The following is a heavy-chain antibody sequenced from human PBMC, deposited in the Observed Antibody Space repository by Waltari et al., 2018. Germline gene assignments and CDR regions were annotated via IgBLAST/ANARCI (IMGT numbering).Heavy chain of an antibody. J-gene: IGHJ2*01. CDR2: IYYSGST. Sequence: QVQLQESGPGLVKPSETLSLTCTVPGGSISSYYWSWIRQPPGKGLEWIGYIYYSGSTNYNPSLKSRVTISVDTSKNQFSLKLSSVTAADTAVYYCASYSNYEGWYFDLWGRGTLVTVSS. CDR3: ASYSNYEGWYFDL. V-gene: IGHV4-59*08. CDR1: GGSISSYY. D-gene: IGHD4-4*01.